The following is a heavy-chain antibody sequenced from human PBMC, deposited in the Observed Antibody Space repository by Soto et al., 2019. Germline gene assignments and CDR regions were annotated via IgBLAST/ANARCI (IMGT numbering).Heavy chain of an antibody. CDR1: GFTFSSYS. J-gene: IGHJ6*02. CDR3: ASTSGSYSYYYGMDV. Sequence: LRLSCAASGFTFSSYSMNWVRQAPGKGLEWVSSISSSSSYIYYADSVKGRFTISRDNAKNSLYLQMNSLRAEDTAVYYCASTSGSYSYYYGMDVWGQGTTVTVSS. V-gene: IGHV3-21*01. D-gene: IGHD1-26*01. CDR2: ISSSSSYI.